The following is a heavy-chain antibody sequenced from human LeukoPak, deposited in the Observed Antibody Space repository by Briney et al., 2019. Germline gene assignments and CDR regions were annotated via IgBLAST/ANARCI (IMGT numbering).Heavy chain of an antibody. J-gene: IGHJ4*02. V-gene: IGHV1-2*02. Sequence: ASVKVSCKASGYTFTGYYMHWMRQAPGQGLEWMGWINPNSGGTNYAQKFQGRVTMTRDTSISTAYMELSRLRSDDTAVYYCARGGGYSGYDWAFGYWGQGTLVTVSS. CDR3: ARGGGYSGYDWAFGY. D-gene: IGHD5-12*01. CDR1: GYTFTGYY. CDR2: INPNSGGT.